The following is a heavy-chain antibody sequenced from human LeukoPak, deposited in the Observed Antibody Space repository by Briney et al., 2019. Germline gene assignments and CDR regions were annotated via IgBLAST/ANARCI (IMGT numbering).Heavy chain of an antibody. D-gene: IGHD2-2*01. V-gene: IGHV3-23*01. J-gene: IGHJ4*02. CDR2: ISGSGGST. Sequence: GGSLRLSCAASGFTFSSYAMSWVRQAPGKGLEWVSAISGSGGSTYYADSVKGRFTISRDNSKNTMYLQMNSLRVEDTAVYYCAKDEELYCSSISCFNFDYWGQGTLVTVSS. CDR3: AKDEELYCSSISCFNFDY. CDR1: GFTFSSYA.